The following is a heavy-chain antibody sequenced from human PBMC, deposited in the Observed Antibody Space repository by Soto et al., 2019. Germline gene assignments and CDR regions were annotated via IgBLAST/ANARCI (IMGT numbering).Heavy chain of an antibody. CDR1: GGTFSRHA. CDR2: IIPIFGTA. CDR3: ARGWGYDSNDYYYAY. V-gene: IGHV1-69*01. J-gene: IGHJ4*02. D-gene: IGHD3-22*01. Sequence: QVQLVQSGAEVRKPGSSVKVSCKASGGTFSRHAIGGVGQAPEQGLEWMGGIIPIFGTANHAQKFQGRVTIIADESTSTVYMELSSLRSEDTAMYYCARGWGYDSNDYYYAYWGQGTLVIVSS.